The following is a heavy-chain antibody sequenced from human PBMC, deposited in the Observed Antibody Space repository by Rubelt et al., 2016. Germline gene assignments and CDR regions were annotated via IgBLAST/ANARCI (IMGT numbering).Heavy chain of an antibody. Sequence: QVQLVQSGAEVKKPGASVKVSCKASGYTFTIYGISWVRQAPGQGLEWMRWISAYNGNTNHAPKFWARVTSPTGTSTGTAYMVRRSLRSEEPAVYYCARGARRYSMDRRNAFDIWGQGTMVTVSS. CDR3: ARGARRYSMDRRNAFDI. D-gene: IGHD4-11*01. V-gene: IGHV1-18*01. CDR2: ISAYNGNT. J-gene: IGHJ3*02. CDR1: GYTFTIYG.